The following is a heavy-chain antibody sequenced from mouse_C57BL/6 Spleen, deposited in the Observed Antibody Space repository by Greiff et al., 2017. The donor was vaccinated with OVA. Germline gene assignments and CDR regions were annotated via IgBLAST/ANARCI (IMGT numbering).Heavy chain of an antibody. V-gene: IGHV1-69*01. J-gene: IGHJ4*01. D-gene: IGHD1-1*01. CDR1: GYTFTSYW. CDR3: TTTVVATFDYAMDY. CDR2: IDPSDSYT. Sequence: VKLQQPGAELVMPGASVKLSCKASGYTFTSYWMHWVKQRPGQGLEWIGEIDPSDSYTNYNQKFKGKSTLTVDKSSSTAYMQLSSLTSEDSAVYYCTTTVVATFDYAMDYWGQGTSVTVSS.